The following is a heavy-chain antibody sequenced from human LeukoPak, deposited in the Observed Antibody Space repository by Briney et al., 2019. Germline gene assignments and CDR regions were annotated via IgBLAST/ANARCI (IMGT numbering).Heavy chain of an antibody. CDR1: GYTFTSYG. CDR3: ARGSGIVGAARYYFDY. J-gene: IGHJ4*02. V-gene: IGHV1-2*02. CDR2: INPNSGGT. Sequence: ASVKVSCKASGYTFTSYGISWVRQAPGQGLEWMGWINPNSGGTNYAQKFQGRVTMTRDTSISTAYMELSRLRSDDTAVYYCARGSGIVGAARYYFDYWGQGTLVTVSS. D-gene: IGHD1-26*01.